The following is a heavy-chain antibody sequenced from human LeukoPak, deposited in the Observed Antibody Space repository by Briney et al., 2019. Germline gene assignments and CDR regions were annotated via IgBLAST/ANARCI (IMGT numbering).Heavy chain of an antibody. CDR3: ARGGITNWFDP. V-gene: IGHV1-18*01. CDR1: GYTFTNYG. D-gene: IGHD1-20*01. Sequence: ASVKVSCKASGYTFTNYGISWLRQAPGRGLEWMGWINTYNGNTNYAQKFQGRVTMTTDTSTSTAYMELRSLRSDDTAVYYCARGGITNWFDPWGQGSLVTVSS. CDR2: INTYNGNT. J-gene: IGHJ5*02.